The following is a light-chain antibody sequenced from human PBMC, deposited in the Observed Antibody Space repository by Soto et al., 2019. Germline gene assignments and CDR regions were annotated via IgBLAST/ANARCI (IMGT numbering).Light chain of an antibody. V-gene: IGKV1-5*03. CDR2: KAS. J-gene: IGKJ1*01. CDR3: QQYNTFLPT. Sequence: DTQMTQSPSTLSASVGDRVTITCRASQSISNWLAWYQQRPGRAPKLLIYKASNLQGGVPSRFSGSGSGTEFTLTINSLQPDDFAIYYCQQYNTFLPTFGQGTKVEFK. CDR1: QSISNW.